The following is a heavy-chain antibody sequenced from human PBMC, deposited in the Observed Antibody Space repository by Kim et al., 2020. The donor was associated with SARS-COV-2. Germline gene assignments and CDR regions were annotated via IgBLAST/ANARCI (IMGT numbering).Heavy chain of an antibody. Sequence: SETLSLTCIVSGGSISGDYDYWSWIRQHPGKGLEWIGYIYYTGATYYNPSLPSLKSRVALSVDTSKNQFSLKLSSVTAADTAVYYCGRYRSGTDGHANAINSWGQGTLVTVSS. CDR1: GGSISGDYDY. D-gene: IGHD6-19*01. CDR2: IYYTGAT. V-gene: IGHV4-31*03. J-gene: IGHJ4*02. CDR3: GRYRSGTDGHANAINS.